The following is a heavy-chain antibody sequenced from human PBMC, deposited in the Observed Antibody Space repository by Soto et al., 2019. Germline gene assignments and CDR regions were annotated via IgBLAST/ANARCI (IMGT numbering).Heavy chain of an antibody. V-gene: IGHV1-3*01. CDR3: ASSPDYYDSSGYYYY. CDR2: INAGNGNT. Sequence: ASVKVSCKASGYTFTSYAMHWVRQAPGQRLEWMGWINAGNGNTKYSQKFQGRVTITRDTSASTAYMELSSLRSEDTAAYYCASSPDYYDSSGYYYYWGQGTLVTVSS. CDR1: GYTFTSYA. J-gene: IGHJ4*02. D-gene: IGHD3-22*01.